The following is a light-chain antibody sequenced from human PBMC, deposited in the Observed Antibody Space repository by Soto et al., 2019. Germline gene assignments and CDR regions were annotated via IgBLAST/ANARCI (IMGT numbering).Light chain of an antibody. J-gene: IGKJ4*01. CDR1: QSISSW. CDR2: KAS. Sequence: DIPMTQSPSSLSASVGDRVTITCRASQSISSWLAWYQQKPGKAPNLLIYKASSLESGVPSRFSGRGSGTEFTLTISSLQPDDFATYYCHQYDSYPFTFGGGTKVEIQ. V-gene: IGKV1-5*03. CDR3: HQYDSYPFT.